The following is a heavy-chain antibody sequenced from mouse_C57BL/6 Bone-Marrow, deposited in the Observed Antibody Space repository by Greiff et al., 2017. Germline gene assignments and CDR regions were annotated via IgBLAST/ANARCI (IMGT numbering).Heavy chain of an antibody. CDR2: ISNGGGST. CDR1: GFTFSDYY. CDR3: ARQGGSSGWFAY. V-gene: IGHV5-12*01. Sequence: EVKLVESWGGLVQPGGSLKLSCAASGFTFSDYYMYWVRQTPEKRLEWVAYISNGGGSTYYPDTVKGRFTISRDNAKNTLYLQMSRLKSEDTAMYYCARQGGSSGWFAYWGQGTLVTVSA. J-gene: IGHJ3*01. D-gene: IGHD3-2*02.